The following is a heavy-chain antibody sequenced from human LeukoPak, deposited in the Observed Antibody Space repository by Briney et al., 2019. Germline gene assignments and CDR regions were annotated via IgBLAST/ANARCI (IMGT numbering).Heavy chain of an antibody. CDR2: IKQDGSEK. CDR3: AKGALDGGIVGAAFDY. J-gene: IGHJ4*02. D-gene: IGHD1-26*01. V-gene: IGHV3-7*03. CDR1: GFTFSSYW. Sequence: GGSLRLSCAASGFTFSSYWMSWVRQAPGKGLEWVANIKQDGSEKYYVDSVKGRFTISRDNAKNSLYLQMNSLRAEDTALYYCAKGALDGGIVGAAFDYWGQGTLVTVSS.